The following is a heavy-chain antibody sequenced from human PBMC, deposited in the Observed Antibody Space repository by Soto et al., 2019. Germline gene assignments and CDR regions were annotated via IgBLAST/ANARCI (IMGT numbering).Heavy chain of an antibody. J-gene: IGHJ6*02. Sequence: GGSLRLSCAASGFTFSSYSMNWVRQAPGKGLEWVSSISSSSSYIYYAESEKGRFTISRDNAKNSLYLQMNSLRAEDTAVYYCAGYSSGWSAHGTGYYYYGMDVWGQGTTVTVSS. V-gene: IGHV3-21*01. CDR3: AGYSSGWSAHGTGYYYYGMDV. CDR1: GFTFSSYS. CDR2: ISSSSSYI. D-gene: IGHD6-19*01.